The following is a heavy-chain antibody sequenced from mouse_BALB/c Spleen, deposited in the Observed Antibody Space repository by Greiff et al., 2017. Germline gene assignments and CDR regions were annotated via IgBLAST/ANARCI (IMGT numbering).Heavy chain of an antibody. D-gene: IGHD1-1*01. J-gene: IGHJ2*01. Sequence: EVQGVESGGGLVKPGGSLKLSCAASGFTFSDYYMYWVRQTPEKRLEWVATISDGGSYTYYPDSVKGRFTISRDNAKNNLYLQMSSLKSEDTAMYYCARDHYGSSPDYWGQGTTLTVSS. V-gene: IGHV5-4*02. CDR1: GFTFSDYY. CDR3: ARDHYGSSPDY. CDR2: ISDGGSYT.